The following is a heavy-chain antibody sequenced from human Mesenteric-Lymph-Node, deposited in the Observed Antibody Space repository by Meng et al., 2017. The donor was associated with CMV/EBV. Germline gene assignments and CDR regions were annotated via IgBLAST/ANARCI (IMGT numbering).Heavy chain of an antibody. CDR3: ARDPLLGWGFDP. CDR1: GFTFSSFG. D-gene: IGHD3-16*01. CDR2: IRYDGFTE. J-gene: IGHJ5*02. V-gene: IGHV3-30*02. Sequence: GESLKISCAASGFTFSSFGMHWVRQAPGKGLQWVAFIRYDGFTEYYVDSVKGRFTISRDNAKNTLYLQMNSLRAEDTAVYYCARDPLLGWGFDPWGQGTLVTVSS.